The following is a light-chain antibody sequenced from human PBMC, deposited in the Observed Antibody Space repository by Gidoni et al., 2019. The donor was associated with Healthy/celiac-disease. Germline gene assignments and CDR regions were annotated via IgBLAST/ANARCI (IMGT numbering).Light chain of an antibody. Sequence: IQMTQSPSSLSASVGDRVTITGRARQGISNYIAWYRKKPGKVHQLVIYAASTSQSGGPSRFSGSGSGTEFTLTISRLQPEDVATYYCEKYNSAPLTFXQXTKVEIK. CDR2: AAS. CDR1: QGISNY. CDR3: EKYNSAPLT. J-gene: IGKJ1*01. V-gene: IGKV1-27*01.